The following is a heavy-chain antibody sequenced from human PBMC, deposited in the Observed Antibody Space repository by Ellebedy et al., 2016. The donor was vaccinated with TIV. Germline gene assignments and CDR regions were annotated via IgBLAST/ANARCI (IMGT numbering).Heavy chain of an antibody. CDR3: ARARITMKGPYYYYGMDV. J-gene: IGHJ6*02. CDR1: GYTFTGYY. V-gene: IGHV1-2*04. D-gene: IGHD3-22*01. Sequence: ASVKVSXXASGYTFTGYYMHWVRQAPGQGLEWMGWINPNSGGTNYAQKFQGWVTMTRDTSISTAYMELSRLRSDDTAVYYCARARITMKGPYYYYGMDVWGQGTTVTVSS. CDR2: INPNSGGT.